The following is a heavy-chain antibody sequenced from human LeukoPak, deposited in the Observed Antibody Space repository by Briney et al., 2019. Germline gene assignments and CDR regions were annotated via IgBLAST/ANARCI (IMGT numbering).Heavy chain of an antibody. J-gene: IGHJ4*02. V-gene: IGHV4-34*01. CDR2: ITYRGGP. Sequence: PSETLSLTCGASDGSLDIYYWMFVRQPPGKGLQWIGEITYRGGPSYLPSPKSRVTISIDASQRHISLRLNSVTAADTAVYYCATYGGDWKFDSWGQGTLVTVSS. CDR3: ATYGGDWKFDS. CDR1: DGSLDIYY. D-gene: IGHD2-21*01.